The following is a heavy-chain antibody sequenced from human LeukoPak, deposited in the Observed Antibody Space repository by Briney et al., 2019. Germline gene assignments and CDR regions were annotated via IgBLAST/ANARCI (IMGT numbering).Heavy chain of an antibody. CDR3: TGHHQAYSRTY. J-gene: IGHJ4*02. CDR2: ISTDGSST. D-gene: IGHD6-13*01. CDR1: GFTFSYYW. V-gene: IGHV3-74*01. Sequence: GGSLRLSCAASGFTFSYYWMHWVRQAPGKGLVWVSRISTDGSSTTYADSVKGRFTISRDNAKNTLFLQMNSLRAEDTAVYYCTGHHQAYSRTYWGQGTLVTVSS.